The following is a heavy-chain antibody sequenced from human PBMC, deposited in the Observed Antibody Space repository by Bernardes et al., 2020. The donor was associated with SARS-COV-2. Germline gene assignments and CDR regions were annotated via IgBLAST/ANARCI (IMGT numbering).Heavy chain of an antibody. V-gene: IGHV4-59*08. D-gene: IGHD3-10*01. Sequence: SETLSLTCTVSGGSISTYSWSWIRQPPGKGLEWIAYIYNSESTNYNPSLKSRVSISVDTSKNQVSLNLSSVTAADTAVYYCATWPGMARVDYWGQGILVTVSS. CDR1: GGSISTYS. CDR3: ATWPGMARVDY. CDR2: IYNSEST. J-gene: IGHJ4*02.